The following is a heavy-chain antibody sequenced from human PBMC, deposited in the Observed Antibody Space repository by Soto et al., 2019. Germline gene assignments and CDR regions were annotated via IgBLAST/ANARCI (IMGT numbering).Heavy chain of an antibody. CDR2: INPSGGST. Sequence: ASLKVSCKASGYTFTIYYMHWVRQAPGEGLEWMGIINPSGGSTSYAQKFQGRVTMTRDTSTSTVYMELSSLRSEDTAVYYCARDKSYCGGDCYLVYYYYYGMDVWGQGTTVTVSS. CDR3: ARDKSYCGGDCYLVYYYYYGMDV. D-gene: IGHD2-21*02. V-gene: IGHV1-46*01. CDR1: GYTFTIYY. J-gene: IGHJ6*02.